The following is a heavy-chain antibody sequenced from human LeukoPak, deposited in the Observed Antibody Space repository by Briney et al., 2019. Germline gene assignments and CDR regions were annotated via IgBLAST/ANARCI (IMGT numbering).Heavy chain of an antibody. D-gene: IGHD1-1*01. J-gene: IGHJ4*02. CDR3: ARQAATAYDYFDY. Sequence: GESLRISCKGSGYSFSTYWIGWVRQMPGKGLEWMGIIYPGDSDTRYSPSFQGQVTISADKSISTAYLQWSSLKASDTAMYFCARQAATAYDYFDYWGQGTLVTVSS. V-gene: IGHV5-51*01. CDR1: GYSFSTYW. CDR2: IYPGDSDT.